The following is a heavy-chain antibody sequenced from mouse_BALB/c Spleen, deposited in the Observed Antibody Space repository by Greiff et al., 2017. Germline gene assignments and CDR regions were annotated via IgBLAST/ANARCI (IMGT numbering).Heavy chain of an antibody. J-gene: IGHJ3*01. CDR2: ISSGSSTI. Sequence: EVMLVESGGGLVKPGGSLKLSCAASGFTFSSFGMHWVRQAPEKGLEWVAYISSGSSTIYYADTVKGRFTISRDNPKNTLFLQMTSLRSEDTAMYYCAKEGGGYPFAYWGQGTLVTVSA. CDR1: GFTFSSFG. CDR3: AKEGGGYPFAY. D-gene: IGHD1-2*01. V-gene: IGHV5-17*02.